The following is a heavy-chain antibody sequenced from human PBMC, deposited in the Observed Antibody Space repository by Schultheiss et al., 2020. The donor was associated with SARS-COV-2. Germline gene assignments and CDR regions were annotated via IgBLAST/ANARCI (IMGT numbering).Heavy chain of an antibody. J-gene: IGHJ5*02. D-gene: IGHD1-26*01. Sequence: GGSLRLSCAASGFTFSSSWMHWVCQAPEKGLEWVADIKCDGSEKYYVDSVKGRLTISRDNAKNSLYLQMNSLRAEDTAVYYCARGGGGSYHWGQGTLVTVSS. CDR2: IKCDGSEK. CDR3: ARGGGGSYH. V-gene: IGHV3-52*01. CDR1: GFTFSSSW.